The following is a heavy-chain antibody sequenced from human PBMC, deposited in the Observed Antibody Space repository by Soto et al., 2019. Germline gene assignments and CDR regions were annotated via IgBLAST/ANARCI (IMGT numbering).Heavy chain of an antibody. CDR1: GFTFSSYA. D-gene: IGHD3-3*02. V-gene: IGHV3-33*01. J-gene: IGHJ3*02. CDR2: IWDDGSNK. Sequence: QVHLVESGGGVVQPGRSLRLSCAASGFTFSSYAMHWVRQAPGKGLEWVAVIWDDGSNKKHADSVKGRFTISRDNSKNTLYLQMNSLRAEDTAVYFCARARGLAPFDIWGQGTAVTVSS. CDR3: ARARGLAPFDI.